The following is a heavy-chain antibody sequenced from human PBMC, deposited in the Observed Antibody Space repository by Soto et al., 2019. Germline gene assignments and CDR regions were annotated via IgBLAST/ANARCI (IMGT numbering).Heavy chain of an antibody. D-gene: IGHD2-15*01. Sequence: ASVKVSCKASGYTFTSYDINWVRQATGQGLEWMGWMNPNSGNTGYAQKFQGRVTMTRNTSISTAYMELSSLRSEDTAVYYCARASYCSGGSCYSVGDYYYMEGWGKGTTVTVSS. CDR2: MNPNSGNT. CDR3: ARASYCSGGSCYSVGDYYYMEG. CDR1: GYTFTSYD. V-gene: IGHV1-8*01. J-gene: IGHJ6*03.